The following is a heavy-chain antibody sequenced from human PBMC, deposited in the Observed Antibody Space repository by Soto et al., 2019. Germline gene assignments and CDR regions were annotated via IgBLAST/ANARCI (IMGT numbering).Heavy chain of an antibody. CDR2: ISYDGSNK. D-gene: IGHD3-3*01. J-gene: IGHJ6*02. V-gene: IGHV3-30*18. CDR1: GFTFSSYG. Sequence: QVQLVESGGGVVQPGRSLRLSCAASGFTFSSYGMHWVRQAPGKGLEWVAVISYDGSNKYYADSVKGRFTISRDNSKKTPYLQMNSLRAEDTAVYYCAKDANERVLGPNYYYYGIDVWGQGTTVTVSS. CDR3: AKDANERVLGPNYYYYGIDV.